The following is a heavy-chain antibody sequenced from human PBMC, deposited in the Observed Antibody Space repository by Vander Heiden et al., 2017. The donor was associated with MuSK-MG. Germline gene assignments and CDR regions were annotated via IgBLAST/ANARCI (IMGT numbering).Heavy chain of an antibody. Sequence: QVQLVESGGGVVQPGRSLRLAGAASGFTFTSYGMHWVRPAPGKGLEWVAVIWYNGSNKYYADSVKGRFTISRDNSKNTLYLQMNSLRAEDTAVYYCAKATIFGVVTAIDYWGQGTQVTVSS. CDR1: GFTFTSYG. J-gene: IGHJ4*02. V-gene: IGHV3-33*06. D-gene: IGHD3-3*01. CDR2: IWYNGSNK. CDR3: AKATIFGVVTAIDY.